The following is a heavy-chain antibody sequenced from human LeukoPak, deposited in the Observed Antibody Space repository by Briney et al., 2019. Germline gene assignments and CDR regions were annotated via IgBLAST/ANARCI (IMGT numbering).Heavy chain of an antibody. CDR3: ARGMTGDAFDI. CDR2: IKQDGSEK. V-gene: IGHV3-7*01. D-gene: IGHD3-9*01. Sequence: GGSLRLSCAASGFTFSSYWMSWVRQAPGKGLEWAANIKQDGSEKYYVDSVKGRFTISRDNAKNSLYLQMNSLRAEDTAVYYCARGMTGDAFDIWGQGTMVTVSS. CDR1: GFTFSSYW. J-gene: IGHJ3*02.